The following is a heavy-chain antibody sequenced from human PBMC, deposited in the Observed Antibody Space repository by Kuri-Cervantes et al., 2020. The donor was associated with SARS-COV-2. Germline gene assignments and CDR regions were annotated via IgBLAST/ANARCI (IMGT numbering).Heavy chain of an antibody. J-gene: IGHJ3*02. V-gene: IGHV4-59*01. CDR3: ARNFLCGGDCPDAFEI. CDR1: GGSISSYY. CDR2: IYYRGST. Sequence: SETLSLTCTVPGGSISSYYWSWIRQPPGKGLEWIGYIYYRGSTNYNPSLKSRVTMSVDTSVNHFSLKVTSVTPADTAVYYCARNFLCGGDCPDAFEIWGRGTMVTVSS. D-gene: IGHD2-21*02.